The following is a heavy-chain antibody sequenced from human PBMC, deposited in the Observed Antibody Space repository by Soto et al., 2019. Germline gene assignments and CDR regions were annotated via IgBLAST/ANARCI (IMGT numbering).Heavy chain of an antibody. CDR3: ARFRKWLRIGGFDY. CDR2: IYYSGNT. J-gene: IGHJ4*02. D-gene: IGHD5-12*01. V-gene: IGHV4-61*08. CDR1: GDSVTSGDYY. Sequence: SETLSLTCTVSGDSVTSGDYYWSWIRQPPGKGLEWIGYIYYSGNTNYSPSLKSRVAISLDTSHNQFSLKLSSVTAADTAVYYCARFRKWLRIGGFDYWGQGTLVPSPQ.